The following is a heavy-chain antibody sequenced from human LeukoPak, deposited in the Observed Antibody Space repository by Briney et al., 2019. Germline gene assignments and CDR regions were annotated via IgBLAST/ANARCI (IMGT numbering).Heavy chain of an antibody. J-gene: IGHJ5*02. D-gene: IGHD5-12*01. Sequence: PSQTLSLTCTVSDGSISSGGYYWSWIRQHPGKGLEWIGYIYYSGSTYYNPSLKSRVTISVDTSKNQFSLKLNSVTAADTAVYYCARVAPDNWFDPWGQGTLVTVSS. CDR1: DGSISSGGYY. CDR2: IYYSGST. V-gene: IGHV4-31*03. CDR3: ARVAPDNWFDP.